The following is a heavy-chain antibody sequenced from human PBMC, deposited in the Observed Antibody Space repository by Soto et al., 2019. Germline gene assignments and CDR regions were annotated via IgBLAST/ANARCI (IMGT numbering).Heavy chain of an antibody. V-gene: IGHV2-5*01. CDR3: AHGTAYGIGVLAFDI. Sequence: SGPTLVNPTHSLTLACTFSGFSFTTSGMGVGWIRQPPGKALEWLALIYWNDDKRYSPSLKSRLTIAKDTSRNQVVLTMTNIDPVDTGTYYFAHGTAYGIGVLAFDIWGQGTMVT. CDR2: IYWNDDK. D-gene: IGHD4-17*01. J-gene: IGHJ3*02. CDR1: GFSFTTSGMG.